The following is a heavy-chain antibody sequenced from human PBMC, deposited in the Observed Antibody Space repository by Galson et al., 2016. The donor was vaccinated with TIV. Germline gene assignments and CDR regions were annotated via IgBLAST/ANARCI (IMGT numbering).Heavy chain of an antibody. CDR1: GGVFNNYA. CDR2: IVPLSGT. D-gene: IGHD3-16*01. Sequence: SVKVSCKASGGVFNNYAIIWVRQAPGQGLEWMGGIVPLSGTNYAKKFQGRVTVTADEATKTTYMDLGGLRSDDTAGYYCARGGHYALDVWGQGTAVTVSS. J-gene: IGHJ6*02. V-gene: IGHV1-69*13. CDR3: ARGGHYALDV.